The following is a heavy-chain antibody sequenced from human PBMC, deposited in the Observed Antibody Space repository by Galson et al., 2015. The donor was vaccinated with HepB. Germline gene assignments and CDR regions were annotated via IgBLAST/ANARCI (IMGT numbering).Heavy chain of an antibody. CDR3: ARDRVGFGELSLPNWFDP. D-gene: IGHD3-10*01. CDR1: GFTFSSYG. V-gene: IGHV3-33*01. Sequence: SLRLSCAASGFTFSSYGMHWVRQAPGKGLEWVAVIWYDGSNKYYADSVKGRFTISRDNSKNTLYLQMNSLRAEDTAVYYCARDRVGFGELSLPNWFDPWGQGTLVTVSS. J-gene: IGHJ5*02. CDR2: IWYDGSNK.